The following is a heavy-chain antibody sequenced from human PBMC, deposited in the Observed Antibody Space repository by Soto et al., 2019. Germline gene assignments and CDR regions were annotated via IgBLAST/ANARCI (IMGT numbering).Heavy chain of an antibody. CDR1: GGSISSGGYY. CDR2: IYYSGST. D-gene: IGHD2-8*01. J-gene: IGHJ4*02. CDR3: ARVEYGETRTFDY. Sequence: SETLSLTCTVSGGSISSGGYYWSWIRQHPGKGLEWIGYIYYSGSTYYNPSLKSRVTISVDTSKNQFSLKLSSVTAADTAVYYCARVEYGETRTFDYWGQGTLVTVSS. V-gene: IGHV4-31*03.